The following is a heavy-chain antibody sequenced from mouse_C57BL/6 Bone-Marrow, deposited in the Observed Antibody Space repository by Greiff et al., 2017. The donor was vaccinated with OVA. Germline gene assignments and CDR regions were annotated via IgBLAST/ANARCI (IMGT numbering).Heavy chain of an antibody. CDR1: GYTFTSYW. J-gene: IGHJ4*01. CDR2: IHPNSGST. Sequence: QVKLQQPGAELVKPGASVKLSCKASGYTFTSYWMHWVKQRPGQGLEWIGMIHPNSGSTNYNEKFKSKATLTVDKSSSTAYMQLSSLTTEDSAVYYCSTYSNCRDYYAMEYWGQGTSVTVSA. V-gene: IGHV1-64*01. CDR3: STYSNCRDYYAMEY. D-gene: IGHD2-5*01.